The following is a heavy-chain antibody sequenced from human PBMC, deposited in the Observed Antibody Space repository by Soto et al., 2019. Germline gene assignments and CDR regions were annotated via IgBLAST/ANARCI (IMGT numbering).Heavy chain of an antibody. CDR3: ARGRVGAAANLFDP. Sequence: QVQLVESGGGVVQPGRSLRLSCAASGFTFSSYGMHWVRQAPGKGLEWVAVIWYDGSNKYYADSVKGRFTISRDNSKNTLYLQMNSLRAEDTAVYYCARGRVGAAANLFDPWGQGTLVTVSS. V-gene: IGHV3-33*01. D-gene: IGHD1-26*01. CDR2: IWYDGSNK. CDR1: GFTFSSYG. J-gene: IGHJ5*02.